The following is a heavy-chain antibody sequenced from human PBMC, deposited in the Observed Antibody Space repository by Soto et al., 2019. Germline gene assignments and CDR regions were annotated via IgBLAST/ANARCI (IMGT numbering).Heavy chain of an antibody. Sequence: QVHLVESGGGVVQPGRTLRLSCAASGFIFGSYGMHWVRQAPGKGLEWVAGISYDGSKKYYGESVKGRFTISSDNSKNTLYLQMNSLRVEDTAVYYCAKAIENYSTGYYKPFYYFGVDVWGQGTTVTVSS. CDR2: ISYDGSKK. V-gene: IGHV3-30*18. D-gene: IGHD3-22*01. CDR1: GFIFGSYG. J-gene: IGHJ6*02. CDR3: AKAIENYSTGYYKPFYYFGVDV.